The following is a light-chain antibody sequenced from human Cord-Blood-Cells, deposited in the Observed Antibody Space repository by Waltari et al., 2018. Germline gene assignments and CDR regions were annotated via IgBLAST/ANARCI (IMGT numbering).Light chain of an antibody. J-gene: IGLJ3*02. CDR2: GNS. Sequence: QSVLTQPPSVSGAPGQRVTISCTGSSSNIGAGYDVHWYQQLPGTAPKLLIYGNSHRPSGFPDRFSGSKSGTSASLAITGLQAEDEADYYCQSYDSSLSWVFGGGTKLTVL. V-gene: IGLV1-40*01. CDR1: SSNIGAGYD. CDR3: QSYDSSLSWV.